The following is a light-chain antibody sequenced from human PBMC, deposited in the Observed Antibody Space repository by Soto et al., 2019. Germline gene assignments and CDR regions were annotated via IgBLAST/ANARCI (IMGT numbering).Light chain of an antibody. CDR1: QSVSSY. Sequence: EILLTQSPATLSLSTGERATLSCRASQSVSSYLAWYQQKPGQAPRLLIYGASNRATGIPDRFSGSGSGTDFTLTISRLEPEDFAVYYCQQYGSSGTSGQGTKVDIK. J-gene: IGKJ1*01. CDR2: GAS. V-gene: IGKV3-20*01. CDR3: QQYGSSGT.